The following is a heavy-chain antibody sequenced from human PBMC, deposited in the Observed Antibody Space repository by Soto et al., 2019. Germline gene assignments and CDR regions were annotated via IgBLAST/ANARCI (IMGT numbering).Heavy chain of an antibody. D-gene: IGHD6-13*01. J-gene: IGHJ6*02. Sequence: DTLSLTCAVXGGSFSGYYWSWIRQPPGKGLEWIGEINHSGSTNYNPSLKSRVTISVDTSKNQFSLKLSSVTAADTAVYYCARGPGEQRLVRAFSDYYYYYGMDVGGQGTTVTVSS. CDR2: INHSGST. CDR1: GGSFSGYY. V-gene: IGHV4-34*01. CDR3: ARGPGEQRLVRAFSDYYYYYGMDV.